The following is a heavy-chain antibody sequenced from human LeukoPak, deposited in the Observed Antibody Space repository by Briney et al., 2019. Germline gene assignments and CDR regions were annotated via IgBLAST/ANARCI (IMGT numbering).Heavy chain of an antibody. D-gene: IGHD2-2*01. CDR3: ARSLQTRSTNPFEY. J-gene: IGHJ4*02. Sequence: GGSLRLSCAASGFKFYSYAMHWVRQAPGKGLAWVANIKGDGSEKYYVDSVRGRFTISRDNAKNSLYLQMNSLRAEDTAVYYCARSLQTRSTNPFEYWGQGTLVTASS. CDR2: IKGDGSEK. V-gene: IGHV3-7*01. CDR1: GFKFYSYA.